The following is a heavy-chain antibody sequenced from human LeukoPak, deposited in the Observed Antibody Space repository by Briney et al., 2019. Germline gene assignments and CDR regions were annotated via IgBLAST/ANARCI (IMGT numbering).Heavy chain of an antibody. CDR3: ASISHGYSSSHGDY. CDR1: GGSISSGSYY. J-gene: IGHJ4*02. CDR2: IYTSGST. V-gene: IGHV4-61*02. Sequence: PSQTLSLTCTVSGGSISSGSYYWSWIRQPAGKGLEWIGRIYTSGSTNYNPSLKSRVTISVDTSKNQFSLKLSSVTAADTAVYYCASISHGYSSSHGDYWGQGTLVTVSS. D-gene: IGHD6-6*01.